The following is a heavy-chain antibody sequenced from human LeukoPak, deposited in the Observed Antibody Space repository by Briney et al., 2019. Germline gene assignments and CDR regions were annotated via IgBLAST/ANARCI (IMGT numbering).Heavy chain of an antibody. V-gene: IGHV4-38-2*02. CDR1: GYSISSGYY. D-gene: IGHD3-10*01. CDR3: ARARITMVRGVIIDFDY. J-gene: IGHJ4*02. CDR2: IYYSGST. Sequence: SETLSLTCTVSGYSISSGYYWGWIRQPPGKGLEWIGSIYYSGSTYYNPSLKSRVTISVDTSKNQFSLKLSSVTAADTAVYYCARARITMVRGVIIDFDYWGQGTLVTVSS.